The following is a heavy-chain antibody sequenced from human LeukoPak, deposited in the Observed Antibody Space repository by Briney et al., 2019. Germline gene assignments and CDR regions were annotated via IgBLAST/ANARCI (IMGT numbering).Heavy chain of an antibody. Sequence: GESLKISCKGSGYSFTSYWIGWVRQMPGKGLEWMGIIYSGDSDTRYSPSFQGQVTISADKSISTAYLQWSSLKASDTAMYYCARLKLYDSSGYYPLGAFDIWGQGTMVTVSS. CDR1: GYSFTSYW. D-gene: IGHD3-22*01. J-gene: IGHJ3*02. CDR3: ARLKLYDSSGYYPLGAFDI. CDR2: IYSGDSDT. V-gene: IGHV5-51*01.